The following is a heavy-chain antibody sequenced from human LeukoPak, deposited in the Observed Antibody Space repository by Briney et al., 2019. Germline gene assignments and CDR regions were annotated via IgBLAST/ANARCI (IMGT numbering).Heavy chain of an antibody. D-gene: IGHD6-6*01. Sequence: SETLSLTCAVYGGSFSGYYWSWIRQPPGKGLEWIGEINHSGSTNYNPSLKSRVTISVDTSKNQFSLKLSSVTAADTAVYYCARCRSIAARKYFQHWGQGTLVTVSS. J-gene: IGHJ1*01. CDR2: INHSGST. V-gene: IGHV4-34*01. CDR3: ARCRSIAARKYFQH. CDR1: GGSFSGYY.